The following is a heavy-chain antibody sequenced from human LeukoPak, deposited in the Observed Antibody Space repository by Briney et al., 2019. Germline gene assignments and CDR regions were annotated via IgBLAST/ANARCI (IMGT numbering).Heavy chain of an antibody. J-gene: IGHJ3*02. V-gene: IGHV3-30-3*01. Sequence: GGSLRLSCAASGLTFSSYAMHGVRQAPGKGLEWVAVISYDGSNKYYADSVKGRFTISRDNPKNTLSLQMNRLRPEDTAVYYCAREEVFGALDIWGQGTMVTVSS. CDR2: ISYDGSNK. CDR1: GLTFSSYA. CDR3: AREEVFGALDI. D-gene: IGHD3-16*01.